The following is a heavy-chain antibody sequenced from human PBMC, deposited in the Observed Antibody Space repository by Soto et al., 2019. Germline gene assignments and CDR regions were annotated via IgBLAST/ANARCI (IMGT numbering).Heavy chain of an antibody. Sequence: PSETLSLTCTVSGGSISSSSYYWGWIRQPPGKGLEWIGSIYYSGSTYYNPSLKSRVTISVDTSKNQFSLKLSSVTAADTAVYYRAIHPFSCGVSSGYSTASDYWVKGPLVTVSS. CDR1: GGSISSSSYY. CDR3: AIHPFSCGVSSGYSTASDY. J-gene: IGHJ4*02. CDR2: IYYSGST. D-gene: IGHD3-22*01. V-gene: IGHV4-39*01.